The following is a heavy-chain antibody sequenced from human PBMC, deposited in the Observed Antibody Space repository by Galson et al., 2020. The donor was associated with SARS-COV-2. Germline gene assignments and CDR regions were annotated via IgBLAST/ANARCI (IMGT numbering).Heavy chain of an antibody. CDR3: ARGSYCGGDCFMFYCDY. J-gene: IGHJ4*02. Sequence: GGSLRLSCAASGFTFSAYSMNWVRQAPGKGLEWVSSIRSSSSYIYYADSVKGRFTISRDNAKNSLYLQMDSLRAEDTAVYYCARGSYCGGDCFMFYCDYWGQGALVTGSS. V-gene: IGHV3-21*01. CDR2: IRSSSSYI. D-gene: IGHD2-21*02. CDR1: GFTFSAYS.